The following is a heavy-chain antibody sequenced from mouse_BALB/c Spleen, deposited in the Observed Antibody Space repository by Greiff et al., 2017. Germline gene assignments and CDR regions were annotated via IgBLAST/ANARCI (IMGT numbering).Heavy chain of an antibody. Sequence: VQLKQSGAELVKPGASVKLSCTASGFNIKDTYMHWVKQRPEQGLEWIGRIDPANGNTKYDPKFQGKATITADTSSNTAYLQLSSLTSEDTAVYYCAREDDYEGFAYWGQGTLVTVSA. CDR1: GFNIKDTY. CDR2: IDPANGNT. D-gene: IGHD2-4*01. V-gene: IGHV14-3*02. J-gene: IGHJ3*01. CDR3: AREDDYEGFAY.